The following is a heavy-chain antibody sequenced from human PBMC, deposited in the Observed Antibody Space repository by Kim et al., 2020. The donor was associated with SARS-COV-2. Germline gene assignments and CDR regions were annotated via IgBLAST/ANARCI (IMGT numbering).Heavy chain of an antibody. CDR2: ISSSSYI. CDR3: AREPGIAAAGTDYYYGMDV. Sequence: GGSLRLSCAASGFTFSSYSMNWVRQAPGKGLEWVSSISSSSYIYYADSVKGRFTISRDNAKNSLYLQMNSLRAEDTAVYYCAREPGIAAAGTDYYYGMDVWGQGTTVTVSS. V-gene: IGHV3-21*01. CDR1: GFTFSSYS. D-gene: IGHD6-13*01. J-gene: IGHJ6*02.